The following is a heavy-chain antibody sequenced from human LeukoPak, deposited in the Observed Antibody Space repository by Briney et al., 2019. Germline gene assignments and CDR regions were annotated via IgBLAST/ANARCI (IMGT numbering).Heavy chain of an antibody. CDR3: ARQNFYPDY. Sequence: GGSLRLSCAASGFTFSSYAMSWVRQAPGEGLEWVANINQDGSEKHYVDSVKGRFTISRDNAKNSLSLQMNSLRVEDTAVYYCARQNFYPDYWGQGTLVTVSS. CDR1: GFTFSSYA. V-gene: IGHV3-7*01. CDR2: INQDGSEK. D-gene: IGHD1-7*01. J-gene: IGHJ4*02.